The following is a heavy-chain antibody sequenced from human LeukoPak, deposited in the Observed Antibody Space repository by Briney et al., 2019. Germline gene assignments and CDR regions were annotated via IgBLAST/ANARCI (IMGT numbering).Heavy chain of an antibody. Sequence: PGGSLRLSCTASGFTFSIYSINWVRQAPGKGLEWVSSISSSSDYIYYADSLKGRFTISRDNAKNSLYLQMNSLRAEDTAVYHCARAPSGYDPYFDYWGQGTLVTVSS. CDR3: ARAPSGYDPYFDY. CDR2: ISSSSDYI. CDR1: GFTFSIYS. D-gene: IGHD5-12*01. V-gene: IGHV3-21*01. J-gene: IGHJ4*02.